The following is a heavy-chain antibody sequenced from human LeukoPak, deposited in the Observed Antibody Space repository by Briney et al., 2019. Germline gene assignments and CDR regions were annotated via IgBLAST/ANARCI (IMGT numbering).Heavy chain of an antibody. CDR3: ARDRKSSSGSFTDY. D-gene: IGHD3-10*01. J-gene: IGHJ4*02. CDR1: GYSISSGYY. Sequence: SETLSLTCTVSGYSISSGYYWGWIRQPPGKGLEWIGSIYHSGSTYYNPSLKSRVTISVDTSKNQFSLKLTSATAADTAVYYCARDRKSSSGSFTDYWGQGTLVTVSS. CDR2: IYHSGST. V-gene: IGHV4-38-2*02.